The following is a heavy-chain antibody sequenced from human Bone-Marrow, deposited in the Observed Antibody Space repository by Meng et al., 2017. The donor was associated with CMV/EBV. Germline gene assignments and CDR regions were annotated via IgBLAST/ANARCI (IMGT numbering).Heavy chain of an antibody. V-gene: IGHV1-18*01. D-gene: IGHD1-26*01. CDR1: GYVFTSYD. Sequence: ASVKVSCKASGYVFTSYDINWVRQAPGQGLEWLGWISVYKGDTNYAQKVQGRVTLTADTSTSTAYMELRGLRSDDTAVYYCARSRVGAWTWFDPWGQGTLGTVS. CDR3: ARSRVGAWTWFDP. CDR2: ISVYKGDT. J-gene: IGHJ5*02.